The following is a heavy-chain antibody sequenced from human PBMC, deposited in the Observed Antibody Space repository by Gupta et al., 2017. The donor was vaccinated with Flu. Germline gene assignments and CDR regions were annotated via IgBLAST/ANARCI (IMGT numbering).Heavy chain of an antibody. J-gene: IGHJ4*02. V-gene: IGHV3-7*01. CDR3: VRNRGWQQFDY. D-gene: IGHD7-27*01. Sequence: GGGLVQPGGSLRLSCSVYGFTFRSFWMDWVRQAPGKGLEWVANIAADGSVKNYADSVKDRFTISRDDARNSLYLQMNSLRPEDTAVYYCVRNRGWQQFDYWGQGALVTVSS. CDR1: GFTFRSFW. CDR2: IAADGSVK.